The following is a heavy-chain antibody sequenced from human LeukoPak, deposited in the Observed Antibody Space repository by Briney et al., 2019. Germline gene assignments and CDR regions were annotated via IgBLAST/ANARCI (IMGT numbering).Heavy chain of an antibody. CDR1: GGPLSSYY. CDR2: IYYSGST. Sequence: SETLSLTCTVSGGPLSSYYWSWIRQPPGKGLEWIGYIYYSGSTNYNHSLKSRVTISVDTSKNQFSLKLSSVTAADTAVYYCARADYGSGKGGDWFDPWGQGTLVTVSS. CDR3: ARADYGSGKGGDWFDP. D-gene: IGHD3-10*01. V-gene: IGHV4-59*01. J-gene: IGHJ5*02.